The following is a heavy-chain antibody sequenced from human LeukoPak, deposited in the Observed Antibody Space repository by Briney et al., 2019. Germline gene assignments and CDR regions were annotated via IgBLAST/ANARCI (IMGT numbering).Heavy chain of an antibody. CDR3: AKDRDYGGNSGWFDP. J-gene: IGHJ5*02. CDR2: ISDSGGNT. D-gene: IGHD4-23*01. V-gene: IGHV3-23*01. Sequence: GGSLRLSCAASGFTLSSYGMSWVRQAPGKWLEWVSTISDSGGNTYYANSVKGRFTISRDNSKNTVYLQVNSLRAEDTAVYYCAKDRDYGGNSGWFDPWGQGTLVTVSS. CDR1: GFTLSSYG.